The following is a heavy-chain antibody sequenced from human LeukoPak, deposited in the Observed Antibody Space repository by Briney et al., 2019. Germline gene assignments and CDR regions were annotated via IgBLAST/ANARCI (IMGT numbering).Heavy chain of an antibody. D-gene: IGHD3-3*01. CDR1: GFTFSSYA. CDR2: ISGSGGST. J-gene: IGHJ4*02. Sequence: GGSLRLSCAASGFTFSSYAMSWVRQAPGKGLEWVSAISGSGGSTYYADSVKGRFTISRDNSKNTLYLQMNSLRAEDTAVYYCAKLPYYDFWSGYFNDYWGQGTLVTVSS. CDR3: AKLPYYDFWSGYFNDY. V-gene: IGHV3-23*01.